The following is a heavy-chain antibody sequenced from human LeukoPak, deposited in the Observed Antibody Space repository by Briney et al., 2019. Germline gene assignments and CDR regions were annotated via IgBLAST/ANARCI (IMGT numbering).Heavy chain of an antibody. Sequence: ASVKVSCKASGYTFSSYGISWVRQAPGQGLEWMGWISAYNGDTRYSQKLQGRVTMTTETSTSTVYMELRSLRSDDTAVYYCARDKGLPQAFDIWGQGTMVTVSS. D-gene: IGHD5/OR15-5a*01. V-gene: IGHV1-18*01. CDR1: GYTFSSYG. CDR3: ARDKGLPQAFDI. CDR2: ISAYNGDT. J-gene: IGHJ3*02.